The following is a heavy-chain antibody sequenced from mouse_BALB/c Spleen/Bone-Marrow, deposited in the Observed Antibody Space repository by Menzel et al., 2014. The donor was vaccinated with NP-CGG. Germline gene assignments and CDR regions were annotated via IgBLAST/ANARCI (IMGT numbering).Heavy chain of an antibody. Sequence: EVMLVESGAELVKPGASVKLSCTASGFNIKDTYLHWVKQRPEQGLDWIGRIDPASGNTKYDPKFQDKATITADTSSNAAYLQLSSLTSEDTAVYYCARYYYGSSLFAYWGQGTLVTVSA. CDR2: IDPASGNT. CDR1: GFNIKDTY. V-gene: IGHV14-3*02. J-gene: IGHJ3*01. D-gene: IGHD1-1*01. CDR3: ARYYYGSSLFAY.